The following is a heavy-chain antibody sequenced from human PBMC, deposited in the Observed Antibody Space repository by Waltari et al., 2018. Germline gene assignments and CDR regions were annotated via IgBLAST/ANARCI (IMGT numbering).Heavy chain of an antibody. CDR3: ARDRGELSGFDAFDI. J-gene: IGHJ3*02. CDR1: GFTFSSYG. D-gene: IGHD1-26*01. V-gene: IGHV3-33*01. Sequence: QVQLEESGGGVVQPGRSLRLSCAASGFTFSSYGMHWVRQAPGKGLEWVAVIWYDGSNKYYADSVKGRFTISRDNSKNTLYLQMNSLRAEDTAVYYCARDRGELSGFDAFDIWGQGTMVTVSS. CDR2: IWYDGSNK.